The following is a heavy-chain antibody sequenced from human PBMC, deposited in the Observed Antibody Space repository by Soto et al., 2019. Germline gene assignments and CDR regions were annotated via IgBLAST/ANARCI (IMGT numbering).Heavy chain of an antibody. V-gene: IGHV3-23*01. D-gene: IGHD1-26*01. CDR3: AKVPIVAANSNYYDLDV. CDR2: FSGNGINT. J-gene: IGHJ6*02. CDR1: GFTSSSNA. Sequence: GGSLRLSCAASGFTSSSNAMTWVRQAPGKGLEWVSGFSGNGINTYYADAVGGRFTISRDNSKNTLYLQMNSVRVEDTAVYHCAKVPIVAANSNYYDLDVRGQGTTVTLSS.